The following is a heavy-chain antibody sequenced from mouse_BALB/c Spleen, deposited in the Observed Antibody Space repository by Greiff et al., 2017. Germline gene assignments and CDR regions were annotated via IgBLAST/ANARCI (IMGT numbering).Heavy chain of an antibody. CDR1: GFTFSSYG. Sequence: DVMLVESGGDLVKPGGSLKLSCAASGFTFSSYGMSWVRQTPDKRLEWVATISSGGSYTYYPDSVKGRFTISRDNAKNTLYLQMSSLKSEDTAMYYCARGDGYVYAMDYWGQGTSVTVSS. D-gene: IGHD2-2*01. CDR3: ARGDGYVYAMDY. V-gene: IGHV5-6*02. J-gene: IGHJ4*01. CDR2: ISSGGSYT.